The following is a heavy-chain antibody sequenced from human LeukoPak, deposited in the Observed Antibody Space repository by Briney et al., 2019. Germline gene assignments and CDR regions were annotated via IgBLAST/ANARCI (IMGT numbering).Heavy chain of an antibody. V-gene: IGHV3-21*01. J-gene: IGHJ4*02. CDR3: ASQTGTTIY. D-gene: IGHD1-1*01. CDR2: ISSSSSYI. Sequence: PGGSLRLSCAASGFTFSSYSMNWVRQAPGKGLEWVSFISSSSSYIYYADSVKGRFTISRDNAKNSLYLQMNSLRAEDTAVYYCASQTGTTIYWGQGTLVTVSS. CDR1: GFTFSSYS.